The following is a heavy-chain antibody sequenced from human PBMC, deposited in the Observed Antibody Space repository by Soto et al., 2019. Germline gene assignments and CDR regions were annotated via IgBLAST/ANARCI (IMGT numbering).Heavy chain of an antibody. J-gene: IGHJ6*02. CDR1: GGTFSSYT. D-gene: IGHD3-10*01. CDR2: IIPILGIA. V-gene: IGHV1-69*04. Sequence: GASVKVSCKASGGTFSSYTISWVRQAPGQGLEWMGRIIPILGIANYAQKFQGRVTITADKSTSTAYMELSSLRSEDTAVYYCAREAWITDYYYYGMDVWGQGTTVTVSS. CDR3: AREAWITDYYYYGMDV.